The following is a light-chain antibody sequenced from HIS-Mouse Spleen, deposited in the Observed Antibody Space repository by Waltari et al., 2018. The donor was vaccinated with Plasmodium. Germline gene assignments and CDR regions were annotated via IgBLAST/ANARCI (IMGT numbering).Light chain of an antibody. CDR2: EDS. Sequence: SYELTQPPPVSLSPGQTARPTCSADALPKQYAYWYQQKSGQAPVLVIYEDSKRPSGIPERFSGSSSGTMATLTISGAQVEDEADYYCYSTDSSGNHRVFGGGTKLTVL. CDR3: YSTDSSGNHRV. CDR1: ALPKQY. J-gene: IGLJ3*02. V-gene: IGLV3-10*01.